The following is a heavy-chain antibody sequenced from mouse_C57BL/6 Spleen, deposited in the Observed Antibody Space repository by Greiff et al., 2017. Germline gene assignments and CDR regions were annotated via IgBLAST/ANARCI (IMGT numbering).Heavy chain of an antibody. CDR1: GFTFTDYY. V-gene: IGHV7-3*01. Sequence: EVQVVESGGGLVQPGGSLSLSCAASGFTFTDYYMSWVRQPPGKALEWLGFIRNKANGYTTEYSASVKGRFTISRDNSQSILYLQMNALRAEDSATYYCARYMYGSSLYFDYWGQGTTLTVSS. CDR3: ARYMYGSSLYFDY. CDR2: IRNKANGYTT. D-gene: IGHD1-1*01. J-gene: IGHJ2*01.